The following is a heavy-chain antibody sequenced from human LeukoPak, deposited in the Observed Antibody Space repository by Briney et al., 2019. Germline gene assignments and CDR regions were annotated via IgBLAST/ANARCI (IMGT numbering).Heavy chain of an antibody. D-gene: IGHD3-22*01. CDR2: ISSSGRTI. J-gene: IGHJ4*02. CDR1: GFTFSNYN. V-gene: IGHV3-48*04. Sequence: GGSLRLSCAASGFTFSNYNMHWVRQAPGKGLQWVSYISSSGRTIYYAGSVKGRFTISRDNAKNSIYLQMNSLRAENTALYYCARFYYDSSCTIYYWGEGGLVTVSS. CDR3: ARFYYDSSCTIYY.